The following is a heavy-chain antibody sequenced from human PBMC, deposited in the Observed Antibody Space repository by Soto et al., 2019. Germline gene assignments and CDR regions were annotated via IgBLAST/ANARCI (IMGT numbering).Heavy chain of an antibody. CDR1: GGSISSSSYY. CDR2: IYYSGST. J-gene: IGHJ4*02. V-gene: IGHV4-39*01. D-gene: IGHD6-19*01. Sequence: QQQLQESGPGLVKPSETLSLTCTVSGGSISSSSYYWGWIRQPPGKGLEWIGSIYYSGSTYYNRSLKGRVTISVDTSKNQFSLKLSSVTAPDTAVYYCASYSSGWYYTHYWCQGTLVTVSS. CDR3: ASYSSGWYYTHY.